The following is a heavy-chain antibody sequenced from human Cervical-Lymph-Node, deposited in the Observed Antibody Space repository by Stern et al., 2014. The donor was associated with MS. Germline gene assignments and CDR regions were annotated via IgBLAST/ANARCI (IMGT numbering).Heavy chain of an antibody. D-gene: IGHD2-15*01. J-gene: IGHJ6*02. CDR3: TREDCSGGSCRGMDV. V-gene: IGHV3-30-3*01. CDR1: RFSISDYA. Sequence: VQLVESGGDVVQPGRSLRLSCAASRFSISDYAMHWVRQAPGKGLEWVASISYDGSSKRYADSVKGRFTISRDNLKNTVYVQMNSLRAEDTAVYYCTREDCSGGSCRGMDVCGQGTTVTVSS. CDR2: ISYDGSSK.